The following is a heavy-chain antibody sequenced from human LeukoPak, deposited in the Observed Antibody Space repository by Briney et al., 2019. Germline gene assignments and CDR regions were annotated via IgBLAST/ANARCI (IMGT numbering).Heavy chain of an antibody. D-gene: IGHD3-10*01. J-gene: IGHJ4*02. V-gene: IGHV4-38-2*02. CDR1: GYSISSGYY. CDR3: ARTTHGSGSRGY. CDR2: IYHSGST. Sequence: PSETLSLTCTVSGYSISSGYYWGWIRQPPGKGLEWIGSIYHSGSTYYNPSLKSRVTISVDTSKNQFSLKLSSVTAADTAVYYCARTTHGSGSRGYWGQGTLVTVSS.